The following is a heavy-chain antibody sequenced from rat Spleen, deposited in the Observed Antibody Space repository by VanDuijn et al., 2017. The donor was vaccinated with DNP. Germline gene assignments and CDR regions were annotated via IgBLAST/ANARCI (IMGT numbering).Heavy chain of an antibody. J-gene: IGHJ2*01. V-gene: IGHV5-31*01. D-gene: IGHD2-5*01. CDR3: ATVLTDY. CDR2: ISNTGDHT. CDR1: GFIFSNYW. Sequence: EVQLVESGGGPVQPGRSLKLSCVASGFIFSNYWMTWIRQAPGKGLEWVASISNTGDHTYYSDSVKGRFTISRDNAKSTLYLQMDSLRSEDTATYYCATVLTDYWGQGVMVTVSS.